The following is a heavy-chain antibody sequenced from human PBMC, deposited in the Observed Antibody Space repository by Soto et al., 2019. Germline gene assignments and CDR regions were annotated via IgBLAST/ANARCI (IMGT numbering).Heavy chain of an antibody. CDR3: ARAGEQLVLDYYYGMDV. CDR2: ISGSGGST. J-gene: IGHJ6*02. CDR1: GFTFSSYA. V-gene: IGHV3-23*01. D-gene: IGHD6-6*01. Sequence: EVQLLESGGGLVQPGGSLRLSCAASGFTFSSYAMSWVRQAPGKGLEWVSAISGSGGSTYYADSVKGRFTISRDNSKNTLYLQMNSLRAEDTAVYYCARAGEQLVLDYYYGMDVWGQGTTVTVSS.